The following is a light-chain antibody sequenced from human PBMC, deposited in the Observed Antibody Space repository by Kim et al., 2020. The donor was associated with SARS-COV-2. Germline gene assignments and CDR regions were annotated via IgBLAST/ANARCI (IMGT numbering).Light chain of an antibody. J-gene: IGLJ1*01. CDR1: RNDVGANNY. CDR2: DVT. CDR3: CSYAGSYL. V-gene: IGLV2-11*01. Sequence: PGPSGTISGPGTRNDVGANNYVSWYEQHPSKGPKLMIYDVTKRPSGVPDRFSGSKSGDTASLTISGLQAEDEADYYCCSYAGSYLFGTGTKVTVL.